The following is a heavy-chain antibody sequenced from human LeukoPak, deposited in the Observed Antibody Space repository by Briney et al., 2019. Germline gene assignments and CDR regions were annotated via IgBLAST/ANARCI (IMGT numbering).Heavy chain of an antibody. CDR2: IWYDGSNK. D-gene: IGHD2/OR15-2a*01. J-gene: IGHJ2*01. CDR3: ARDRSMSGWYIDL. Sequence: GALRLFFCAVGFTFSSYCLQWVRQGPGKGLEGVAVIWYDGSNKYYPDSVQGRFSISRDNSKNTLYLQVNSLRAEDTAVYYCARDRSMSGWYIDLWGRGTLVTVSS. CDR1: GFTFSSYC. V-gene: IGHV3-33*01.